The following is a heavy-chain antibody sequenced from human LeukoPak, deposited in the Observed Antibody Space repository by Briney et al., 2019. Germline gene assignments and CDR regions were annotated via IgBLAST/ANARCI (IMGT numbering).Heavy chain of an antibody. D-gene: IGHD3-9*01. J-gene: IGHJ4*02. CDR2: IVVGSGNT. CDR3: AAGGQLRYFDWLSPEPYYFDY. Sequence: GTSVKVSCKASGFTFTSSAVQWVRQARGQRLEWIGWIVVGSGNTNYAQKFQERVTITRDMSTSTAYMELSSLRSEDTAVYYCAAGGQLRYFDWLSPEPYYFDYWGQGTLVTVSS. CDR1: GFTFTSSA. V-gene: IGHV1-58*01.